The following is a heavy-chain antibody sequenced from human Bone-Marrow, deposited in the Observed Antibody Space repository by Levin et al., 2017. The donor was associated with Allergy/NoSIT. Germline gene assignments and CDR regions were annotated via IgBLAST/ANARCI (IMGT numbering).Heavy chain of an antibody. V-gene: IGHV3-23*01. CDR1: GFTFSSYA. Sequence: PGGSLRLSCAASGFTFSSYAMSWVRQAPGKGLEWVSAISGSGGSTYYADSVKGRFTISRDNSKNTLYLQMNSLRAEDTAVYYCAKWTPTTYYDYIWGSSVGGGGYYFDYWGQGTLVTVSS. CDR3: AKWTPTTYYDYIWGSSVGGGGYYFDY. J-gene: IGHJ4*02. D-gene: IGHD3-16*01. CDR2: ISGSGGST.